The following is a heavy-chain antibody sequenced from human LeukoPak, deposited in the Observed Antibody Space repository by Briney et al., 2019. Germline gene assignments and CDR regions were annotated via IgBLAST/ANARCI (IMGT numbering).Heavy chain of an antibody. CDR3: ASGHSELYYFDY. CDR1: GGSISSSSYY. CDR2: IYYSGST. Sequence: SETLSLTCTVSGGSISSSSYYWGWIRQPPGKGLEWIGSIYYSGSTYYNPSLKSRVTISVDTSKNQFSLKLSSVTAADTAVYYCASGHSELYYFDYWGQGTLVTVSS. D-gene: IGHD5-12*01. J-gene: IGHJ4*02. V-gene: IGHV4-39*07.